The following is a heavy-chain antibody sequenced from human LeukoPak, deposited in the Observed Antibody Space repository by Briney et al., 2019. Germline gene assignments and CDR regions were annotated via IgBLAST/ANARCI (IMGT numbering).Heavy chain of an antibody. J-gene: IGHJ4*02. CDR2: ISSSSSYI. CDR1: GFTFSSYS. CDR3: ARVAYSGYEDFDY. Sequence: GGSLRLSCAASGFTFSSYSMNWVRQAPGRGLEWVSSISSSSSYIYYADSVKGRFTISRDNAKNSLYLQMNSLRAEDTAVYYCARVAYSGYEDFDYWGQGTLVTVSS. V-gene: IGHV3-21*01. D-gene: IGHD5-12*01.